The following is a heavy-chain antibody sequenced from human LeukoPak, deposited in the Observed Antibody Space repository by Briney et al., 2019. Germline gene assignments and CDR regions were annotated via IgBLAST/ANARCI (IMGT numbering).Heavy chain of an antibody. CDR3: ARDSRRCSSTSCYTLTDY. Sequence: SETPSLTCTVSGASISSYYWSWIRQPPGKGLEWIGYIYYSGSTNYNPSLKSRVTISVDTSKNQFSLKLSSVTAADTAVYYCARDSRRCSSTSCYTLTDYWGQGTLVTVSS. CDR1: GASISSYY. D-gene: IGHD2-2*02. J-gene: IGHJ4*02. CDR2: IYYSGST. V-gene: IGHV4-59*01.